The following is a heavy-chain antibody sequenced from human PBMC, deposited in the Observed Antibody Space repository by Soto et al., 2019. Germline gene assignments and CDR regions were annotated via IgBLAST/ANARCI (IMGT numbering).Heavy chain of an antibody. V-gene: IGHV3-74*01. CDR3: TRGPRPISTGTGAY. D-gene: IGHD3-10*01. J-gene: IGHJ4*02. Sequence: GGSLRLSCAASGFIFKMYWMHWVRQSPGKGLVWISRIYNDGTYSDYADSVRGRFTISRDNVNDTLYLQMNNLRAEDSGLYYCTRGPRPISTGTGAYWGQGTQVTV. CDR1: GFIFKMYW. CDR2: IYNDGTYS.